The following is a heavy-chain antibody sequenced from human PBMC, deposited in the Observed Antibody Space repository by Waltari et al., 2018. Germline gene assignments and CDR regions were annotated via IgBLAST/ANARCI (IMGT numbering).Heavy chain of an antibody. CDR2: SYHRGSS. CDR1: GYSISSGYY. J-gene: IGHJ4*02. V-gene: IGHV4-38-2*01. D-gene: IGHD3-10*01. CDR3: ANPDPYGLRNY. Sequence: QVQLQESGPGLVKPSETLSLTCAVSGYSISSGYYWGWIRQPPGKGLEWIGSSYHRGSSDDNPSLKSRVTRAVDTSKNQCSLKLSSVTAADTAVYYCANPDPYGLRNYWGQGTLVTVSS.